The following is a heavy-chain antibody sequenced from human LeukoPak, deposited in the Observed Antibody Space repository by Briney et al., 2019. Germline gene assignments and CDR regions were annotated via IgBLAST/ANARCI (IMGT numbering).Heavy chain of an antibody. CDR2: IYHSGST. J-gene: IGHJ6*03. V-gene: IGHV4-38-2*01. CDR3: ARLRDYYYMDV. Sequence: ASETLSLTCAVSGYSISSGYYWGWIRQPPGKGPEWIGSIYHSGSTYYNPSLKSRVTISVDTSKTQFSLKLSSVTAADTAVYYCARLRDYYYMDVWGKGTTVTVSS. CDR1: GYSISSGYY.